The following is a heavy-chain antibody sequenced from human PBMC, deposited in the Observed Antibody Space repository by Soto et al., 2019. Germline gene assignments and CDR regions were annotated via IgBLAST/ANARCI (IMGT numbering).Heavy chain of an antibody. D-gene: IGHD3-10*01. CDR1: GGSFSGYY. J-gene: IGHJ4*02. Sequence: SETLSLTCAVYGGSFSGYYWSWIRQPPGKGLEWIGEINHSGSTNYNSSLESRVTISVDTSKNQFSLKLSSVTAADTAVYYCARAQTMVRGVERQDYFDYWGQGTLVTVSS. V-gene: IGHV4-34*01. CDR2: INHSGST. CDR3: ARAQTMVRGVERQDYFDY.